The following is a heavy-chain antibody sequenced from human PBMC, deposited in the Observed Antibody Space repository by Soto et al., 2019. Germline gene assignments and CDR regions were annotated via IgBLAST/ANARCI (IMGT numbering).Heavy chain of an antibody. D-gene: IGHD6-19*01. Sequence: HPGGSLRLSCAASGFTFSSYGMHWVRQAPGKGLEWVAVIWYDGSNKYYADSVKGRFTISRDNSKNTLYLQMNSLRAEDTAVYYCASSMAYSSGWYSAFDIWGQGTMVTVSS. CDR2: IWYDGSNK. CDR3: ASSMAYSSGWYSAFDI. CDR1: GFTFSSYG. J-gene: IGHJ3*02. V-gene: IGHV3-33*01.